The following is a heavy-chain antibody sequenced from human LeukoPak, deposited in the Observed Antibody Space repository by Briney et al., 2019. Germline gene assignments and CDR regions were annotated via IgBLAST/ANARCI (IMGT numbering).Heavy chain of an antibody. Sequence: ASVKVSCKASGYTFTGYYMHWVRQAPGQGLEWMGWINPNSGGTNYAQKFQGRVTMTRDTSISTAYMELSRLRSDDTAVYYCAREGCSSTSCYVIWFDPWGRGTLVTVSS. CDR3: AREGCSSTSCYVIWFDP. J-gene: IGHJ5*02. CDR1: GYTFTGYY. CDR2: INPNSGGT. V-gene: IGHV1-2*02. D-gene: IGHD2-2*01.